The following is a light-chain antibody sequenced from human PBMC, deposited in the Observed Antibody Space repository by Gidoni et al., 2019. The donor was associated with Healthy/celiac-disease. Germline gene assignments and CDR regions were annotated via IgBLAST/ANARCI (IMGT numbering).Light chain of an antibody. V-gene: IGKV2-28*01. Sequence: DIVMTQSPLSPPVTPGEPASISCRSSQSLLHINGYNYLDWYLQKPGQSPQLLIYLGSNRASGVPDRFSGSGSGTDFTLKISRVEAEDVGVYYCMQALQTPLTFGGGTKVEIK. CDR2: LGS. CDR1: QSLLHINGYNY. CDR3: MQALQTPLT. J-gene: IGKJ4*01.